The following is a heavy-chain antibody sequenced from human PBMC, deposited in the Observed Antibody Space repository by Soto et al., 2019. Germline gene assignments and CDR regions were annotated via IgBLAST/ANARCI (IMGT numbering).Heavy chain of an antibody. Sequence: SGPTLVNPTQTLTLTCTFSGFSLSTSGMCVSWIRQPPGKALEWLALIDWDDDKYYSTSLNTRLTISKDTSKNQVVLTMTNMDPVDPATYYCARISYDSSGPFDYYYYGMDVWGQGTTVTVSS. J-gene: IGHJ6*02. CDR3: ARISYDSSGPFDYYYYGMDV. CDR1: GFSLSTSGMC. V-gene: IGHV2-70*01. CDR2: IDWDDDK. D-gene: IGHD3-22*01.